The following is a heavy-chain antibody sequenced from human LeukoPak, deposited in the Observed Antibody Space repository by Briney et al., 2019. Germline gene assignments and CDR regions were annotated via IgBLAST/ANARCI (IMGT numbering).Heavy chain of an antibody. Sequence: PSETLSLTCTVSGGSISSSSYYWGWLRQPPGKGLEWIGSIYYSGSTYYNSSLKSRVTISVDTSKNQFSLKLSSVTAADTAVYYCARGQKSRSGYTVTELGSGYFDYWGQGTLVTVSS. J-gene: IGHJ4*02. CDR2: IYYSGST. CDR3: ARGQKSRSGYTVTELGSGYFDY. V-gene: IGHV4-39*07. CDR1: GGSISSSSYY. D-gene: IGHD3-9*01.